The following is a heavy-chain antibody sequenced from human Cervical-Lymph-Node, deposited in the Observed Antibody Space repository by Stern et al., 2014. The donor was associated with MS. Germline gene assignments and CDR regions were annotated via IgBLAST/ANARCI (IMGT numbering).Heavy chain of an antibody. J-gene: IGHJ4*02. CDR2: IGFDGSNK. CDR3: ARERGCNRSPFDY. CDR1: GFTFDTYG. V-gene: IGHV3-33*01. D-gene: IGHD2/OR15-2a*01. Sequence: VQLGESGGGVVQPGRSLRLSCAASGFTFDTYGMHWVRQAPGKGLEWLAGIGFDGSNKCYGDSAKGRFTVSRDNSKNTLYMDMSSLRVDDTAVYYCARERGCNRSPFDYWGQGTSVTVAS.